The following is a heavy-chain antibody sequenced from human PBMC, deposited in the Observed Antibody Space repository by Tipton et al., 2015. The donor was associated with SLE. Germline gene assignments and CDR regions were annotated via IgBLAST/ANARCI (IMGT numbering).Heavy chain of an antibody. CDR1: GGSFSGYY. V-gene: IGHV4-34*01. D-gene: IGHD3-10*01. J-gene: IGHJ4*02. CDR2: ITHSGST. Sequence: TLSLTCAVYGGSFSGYYWSWIRRPPGKGLEWIGEITHSGSTNYNPSLKSRVTISVDTSKNQFSLKLSSVTAADTAVYYCATRGVLLWFGEFFDYWGQGTLVTVSS. CDR3: ATRGVLLWFGEFFDY.